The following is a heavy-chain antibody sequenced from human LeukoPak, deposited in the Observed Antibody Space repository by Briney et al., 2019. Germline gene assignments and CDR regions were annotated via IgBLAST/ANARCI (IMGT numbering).Heavy chain of an antibody. J-gene: IGHJ5*02. V-gene: IGHV5-51*01. Sequence: GESLKISCKGSGYSFTSYWIGWVRQMPGKGLEWMGIIYPGDSDTRNSPSFQGQVTISADKSISTAYLQWSSLKASDTAMYYCARGYYDFWSGYNWFDPWGQGTLVTVSS. D-gene: IGHD3-3*01. CDR3: ARGYYDFWSGYNWFDP. CDR1: GYSFTSYW. CDR2: IYPGDSDT.